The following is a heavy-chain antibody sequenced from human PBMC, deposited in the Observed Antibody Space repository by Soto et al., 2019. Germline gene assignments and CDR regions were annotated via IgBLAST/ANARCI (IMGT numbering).Heavy chain of an antibody. D-gene: IGHD3-10*01. V-gene: IGHV3-23*01. CDR1: GFTFSSYA. J-gene: IGHJ4*02. Sequence: GGSLRLSCAASGFTFSSYAMSWVRQAPGKELEWVSAISGSGGSTYYADSVKGRFTISRDNSKNTLYLQMNSLRAEDTAVYYCAKTRLDGSGSYYFDYWGQGTLVTVSS. CDR2: ISGSGGST. CDR3: AKTRLDGSGSYYFDY.